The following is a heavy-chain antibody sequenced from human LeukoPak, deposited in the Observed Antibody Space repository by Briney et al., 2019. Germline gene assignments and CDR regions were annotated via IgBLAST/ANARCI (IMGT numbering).Heavy chain of an antibody. CDR3: ARATGHNFDY. D-gene: IGHD2-8*02. CDR1: GFTFSSYA. V-gene: IGHV3-30-3*01. J-gene: IGHJ4*02. Sequence: PGGSLRLSCAASGFTFSSYAMHWVRQAPGKGLEWVAVISYDGSNKYYADSVKDRFTISRDNSKNTLYLQMNSLRAEDTAVYYCARATGHNFDYWGQGTLVTVSS. CDR2: ISYDGSNK.